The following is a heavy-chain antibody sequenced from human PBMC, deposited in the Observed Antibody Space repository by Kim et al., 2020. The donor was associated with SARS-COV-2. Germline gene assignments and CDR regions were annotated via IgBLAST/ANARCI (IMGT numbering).Heavy chain of an antibody. V-gene: IGHV4-31*03. CDR3: ARDRVNYDYVWGSYRYRGAFDI. D-gene: IGHD3-16*02. J-gene: IGHJ3*02. CDR2: IYYSGST. Sequence: SETLSLTCTVSGGSISSGGYYWSWIRQHPGKGLEWIGYIYYSGSTYYNPSLKSRVTISVDTSKNQFSLKLSSVTAADTAVYYCARDRVNYDYVWGSYRYRGAFDIWGQGTMVTVSS. CDR1: GGSISSGGYY.